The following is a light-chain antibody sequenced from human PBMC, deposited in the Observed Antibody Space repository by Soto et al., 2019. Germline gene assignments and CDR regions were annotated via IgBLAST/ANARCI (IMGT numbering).Light chain of an antibody. V-gene: IGKV3-15*01. CDR2: GAS. CDR3: QQYNNWPIT. J-gene: IGKJ5*01. Sequence: EIVMTQSPATLSVSPGERATLSCRASQSVSSNLAWYQQKPGQAPRLLIYGASTRATGIPARFSGSGSGTEFTLTISSLQSEDFPVYYCQQYNNWPITFGQRTRLEIK. CDR1: QSVSSN.